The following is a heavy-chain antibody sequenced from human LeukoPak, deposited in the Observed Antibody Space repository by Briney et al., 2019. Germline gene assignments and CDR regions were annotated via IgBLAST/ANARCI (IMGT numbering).Heavy chain of an antibody. CDR2: ISYDGSNK. Sequence: GGSLRVSCAASGFTFSSYGMHWVRQAPGKGLEWVAVISYDGSNKYYADSVKGRFTISRDNSKNTLYLQMNSLRAEDTAVYYCNGMDVWGQGTTVTVSS. CDR1: GFTFSSYG. J-gene: IGHJ6*02. V-gene: IGHV3-30*03. CDR3: NGMDV.